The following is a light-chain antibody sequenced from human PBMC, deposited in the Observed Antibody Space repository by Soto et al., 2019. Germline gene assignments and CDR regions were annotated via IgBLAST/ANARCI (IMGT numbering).Light chain of an antibody. CDR1: QSISSW. V-gene: IGKV1-5*03. CDR3: QQYNSYPLT. Sequence: DIHMTQSPSTLSASVGDRVTITCRASQSISSWLAWYQQKPGKAPNLLIYKASSLESGVPSRFSGSGSGTEVALPISSLQPDDFATYYCQQYNSYPLTVCGGTKVEIK. J-gene: IGKJ4*01. CDR2: KAS.